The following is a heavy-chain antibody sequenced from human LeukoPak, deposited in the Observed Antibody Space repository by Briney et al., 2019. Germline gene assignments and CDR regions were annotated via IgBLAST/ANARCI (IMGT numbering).Heavy chain of an antibody. V-gene: IGHV4-59*01. CDR2: IYYSGST. Sequence: SETLSLTCTVAGGSISSYYWCWIRQPPGKGLEWIGYIYYSGSTNYNPSLKSRVTISVDTSKNQFSLKLSSVTAADTAVYYCARSGPQYYDFWSGYYYYMDVWGKGTTVTVSS. CDR1: GGSISSYY. CDR3: ARSGPQYYDFWSGYYYYMDV. J-gene: IGHJ6*03. D-gene: IGHD3-3*01.